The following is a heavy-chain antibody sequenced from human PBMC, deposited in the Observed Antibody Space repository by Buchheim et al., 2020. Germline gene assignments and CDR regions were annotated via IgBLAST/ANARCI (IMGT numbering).Heavy chain of an antibody. Sequence: QVRLEESGPGVVKPSETLSLTCTVSGGSLSSFYWSWVRQPPGKGLEWLGFSYYTGTARYNPSLKSRVTISVDPSMNQFSLPLASVTAADTAVYYCARRIAGSEIFDYWGQGAL. CDR2: SYYTGTA. D-gene: IGHD2-15*01. CDR3: ARRIAGSEIFDY. J-gene: IGHJ4*02. V-gene: IGHV4-59*08. CDR1: GGSLSSFY.